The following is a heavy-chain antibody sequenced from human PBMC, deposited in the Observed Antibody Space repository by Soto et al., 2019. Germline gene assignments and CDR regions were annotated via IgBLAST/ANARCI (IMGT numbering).Heavy chain of an antibody. Sequence: GGSLRLSCAASGFTFSSYAMSWVRQAPGKGLEWVSAAGGSGDKTWYADSVKGRFTISRDNSRNSLYLQMNSLRPEDTAVYYCAKEGTGSRGPFVDYWGQGTLVTVSS. CDR3: AKEGTGSRGPFVDY. J-gene: IGHJ4*02. CDR1: GFTFSSYA. D-gene: IGHD1-1*01. V-gene: IGHV3-23*01. CDR2: AGGSGDKT.